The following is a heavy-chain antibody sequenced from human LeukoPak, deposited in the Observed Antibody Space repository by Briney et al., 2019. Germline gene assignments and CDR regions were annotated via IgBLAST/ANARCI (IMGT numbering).Heavy chain of an antibody. CDR1: GGSFSGYY. Sequence: PSETLSLTCAVYGGSFSGYYWSWIRQPPGKGLEWIGEINHSGSTNYNPSLKSRVTITVDTSKNQFSLKLSSVTAADTAVHYCARCYDILTGSNWFDPWGQGTLVTVSS. CDR2: INHSGST. J-gene: IGHJ5*02. CDR3: ARCYDILTGSNWFDP. D-gene: IGHD3-9*01. V-gene: IGHV4-34*01.